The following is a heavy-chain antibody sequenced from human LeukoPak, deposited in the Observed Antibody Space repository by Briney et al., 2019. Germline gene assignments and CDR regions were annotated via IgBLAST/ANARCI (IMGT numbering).Heavy chain of an antibody. V-gene: IGHV3-9*01. D-gene: IGHD3-10*01. CDR2: ISWNSGSI. CDR3: AKGLLWFGELLAAFDI. J-gene: IGHJ3*02. Sequence: GRSLRLSCAASGFTFDDYAMHWVRQAPGKGLEWVSGISWNSGSIGYADSVKGRFTISRDNAKNSLYLQMNSLRAEDTALYYCAKGLLWFGELLAAFDIWGQGTMVTVSS. CDR1: GFTFDDYA.